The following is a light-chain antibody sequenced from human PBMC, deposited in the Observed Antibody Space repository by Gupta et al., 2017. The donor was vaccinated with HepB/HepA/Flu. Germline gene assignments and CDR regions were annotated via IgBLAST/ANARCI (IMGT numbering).Light chain of an antibody. Sequence: DLGLTPSPLSLHVMSGRPASIACRSSQSLLYNGNNCGAWYLQKPGQCPQHLIYLGSNRASGVPDRFSGSGSGSDFTLRISRVDDDDIGVYYCMQGRQTPLTFGGGTKVEIK. J-gene: IGKJ4*01. V-gene: IGKV2-28*01. CDR3: MQGRQTPLT. CDR1: QSLLYNGNNC. CDR2: LGS.